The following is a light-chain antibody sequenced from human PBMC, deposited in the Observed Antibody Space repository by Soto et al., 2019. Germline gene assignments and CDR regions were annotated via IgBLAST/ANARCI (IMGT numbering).Light chain of an antibody. CDR2: AAS. Sequence: DIQMTQSPSSLSASVGDRVTITCRASQGISTYLVWYQQKPGTVPKLLISAASTLQSGVPSRFSGSGSGTDFTLTISSLQPEDVATYYCQNYNGAPWTFGQGTKVEIK. CDR1: QGISTY. CDR3: QNYNGAPWT. V-gene: IGKV1-27*01. J-gene: IGKJ1*01.